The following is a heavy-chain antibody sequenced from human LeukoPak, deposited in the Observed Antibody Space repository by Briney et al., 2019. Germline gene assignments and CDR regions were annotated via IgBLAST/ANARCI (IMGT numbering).Heavy chain of an antibody. CDR2: ISGSGGAT. J-gene: IGHJ4*02. CDR3: AKGAATTRYYFDC. V-gene: IGHV3-23*01. CDR1: GFTFSNYA. Sequence: PGGSLRLSCAASGFTFSNYALSWVRQAPGRGLEWVSAISGSGGATYYADSVMGRFTISRDNSQNTLYLQMNSLRADDTAIFYCAKGAATTRYYFDCWGQGTLVTVSS. D-gene: IGHD1-7*01.